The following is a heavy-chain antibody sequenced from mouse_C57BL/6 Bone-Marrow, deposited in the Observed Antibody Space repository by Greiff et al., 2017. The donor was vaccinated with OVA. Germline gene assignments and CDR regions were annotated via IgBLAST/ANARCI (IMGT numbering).Heavy chain of an antibody. CDR1: GFNIKNTY. V-gene: IGHV14-3*01. CDR2: IDPANDNT. D-gene: IGHD1-1*01. J-gene: IGHJ4*01. Sequence: EVQLQESVAELVRPGASVKLSCTASGFNIKNTYMHWVKQRPEQGLEWIGRIDPANDNTKYAPKFQGKATMTADTSSNTAYLQLSSLSSEDTADYCCARGNFGSSFYAMDDWGKGTSVTVSS. CDR3: ARGNFGSSFYAMDD.